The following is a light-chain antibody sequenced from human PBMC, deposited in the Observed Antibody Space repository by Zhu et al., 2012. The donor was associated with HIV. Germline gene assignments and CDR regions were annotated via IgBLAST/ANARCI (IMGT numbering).Light chain of an antibody. V-gene: IGKV1-5*03. Sequence: DIQMTQSPSTLSASVGDRITITCRASQSISSWLAWYQQKPGSAPKLLIYKASTLESGVPSRFSASGSGTEFTLTISSLQPDDFATYYCQRYNSYVYRFGQGTKLEDQT. J-gene: IGKJ2*03. CDR2: KAS. CDR3: QRYNSYVYR. CDR1: QSISSW.